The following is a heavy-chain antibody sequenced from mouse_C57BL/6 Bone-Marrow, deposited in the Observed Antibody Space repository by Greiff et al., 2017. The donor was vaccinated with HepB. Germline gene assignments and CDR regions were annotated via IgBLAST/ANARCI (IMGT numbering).Heavy chain of an antibody. CDR3: ARDYGSSYVGYYAMDY. J-gene: IGHJ4*01. D-gene: IGHD1-1*01. V-gene: IGHV1-18*01. CDR2: INPNNGGT. Sequence: VQLQQSGPELVKPGASVKIPCKASGYTFTDYNMDWVKQSHGKSLEWIGDINPNNGGTIYNQKFKGKATLTVDKSSSTAYMELRSLTSEDTAVYYCARDYGSSYVGYYAMDYWGQGTSVTVSS. CDR1: GYTFTDYN.